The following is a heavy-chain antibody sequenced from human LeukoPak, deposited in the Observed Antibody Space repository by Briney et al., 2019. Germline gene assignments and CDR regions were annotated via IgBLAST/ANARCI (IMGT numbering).Heavy chain of an antibody. CDR2: IIPILGIA. J-gene: IGHJ5*02. CDR3: ARGTGESSSTNWFDP. V-gene: IGHV1-69*02. Sequence: ASVKVACKASGGTFSSYTISWVRQAPGQGLEWMGRIIPILGIANYAQKCQGRVTITADKSTSTAHMELSSLRSEDTAVYYCARGTGESSSTNWFDPWGQGTLVTVSS. D-gene: IGHD6-13*01. CDR1: GGTFSSYT.